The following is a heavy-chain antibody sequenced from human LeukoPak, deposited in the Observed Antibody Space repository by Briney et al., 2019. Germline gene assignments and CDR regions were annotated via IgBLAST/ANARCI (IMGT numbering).Heavy chain of an antibody. D-gene: IGHD6-13*01. CDR3: ARGKQQLVQMDYYYYMDV. J-gene: IGHJ6*03. V-gene: IGHV3-30*02. CDR1: GFTFSSYG. CDR2: IRYDGSNK. Sequence: GGSLRLSCAASGFTFSSYGMHWVRQAPGKGLEWVAFIRYDGSNKYYADSVKGRFTISRDNSKNTLYLQMNSLRAEDTAVYYCARGKQQLVQMDYYYYMDVWGKGTTVTISS.